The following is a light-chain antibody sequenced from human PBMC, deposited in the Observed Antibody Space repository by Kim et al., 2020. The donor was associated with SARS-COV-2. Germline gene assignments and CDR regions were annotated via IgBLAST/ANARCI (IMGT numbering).Light chain of an antibody. CDR3: CSYVV. J-gene: IGLJ2*01. V-gene: IGLV2-23*02. CDR1: SSDVGSYNL. Sequence: SGSPGQSITISCTGTSSDVGSYNLVSCYQQHPGKAPKLMIYEVSKRPSGVSNRFSGSKSGNTASLTISGLQAEDEADYYCCSYVVFGGGTQLTVL. CDR2: EVS.